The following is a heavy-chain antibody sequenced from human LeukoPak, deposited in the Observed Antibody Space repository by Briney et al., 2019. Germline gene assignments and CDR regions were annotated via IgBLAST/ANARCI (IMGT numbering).Heavy chain of an antibody. CDR2: INPNSGGT. CDR3: ARGGPPTIRAYPYYFDY. CDR1: GYTFTGYY. D-gene: IGHD1-26*01. V-gene: IGHV1-2*02. Sequence: GASVKVSCKASGYTFTGYYMHWVRQAPGQGLEWMGWINPNSGGTNYAQKFQGRVTMTRDTSISTAYMELSRLRSDDTAVYYCARGGPPTIRAYPYYFDYWGQGTLVTVSS. J-gene: IGHJ4*02.